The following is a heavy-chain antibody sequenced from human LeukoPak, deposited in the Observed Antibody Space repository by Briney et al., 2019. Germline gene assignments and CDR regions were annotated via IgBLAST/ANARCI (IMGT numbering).Heavy chain of an antibody. V-gene: IGHV3-43D*03. Sequence: PGGSLRLSCAASGFTFDDYAMHWVRQAPGKGLEWVSLISWDGGSTYYADSVKGRFTISRDNSKNSLYLQMNSLRAEDTALYYCAKDKGAGQLVYFDYWGQGTLVTVSS. D-gene: IGHD6-6*01. J-gene: IGHJ4*02. CDR1: GFTFDDYA. CDR3: AKDKGAGQLVYFDY. CDR2: ISWDGGST.